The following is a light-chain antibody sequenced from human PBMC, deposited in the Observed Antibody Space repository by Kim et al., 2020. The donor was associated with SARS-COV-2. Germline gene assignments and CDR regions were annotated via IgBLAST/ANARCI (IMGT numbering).Light chain of an antibody. CDR2: KAS. J-gene: IGKJ1*01. CDR3: QQCKTYWT. Sequence: SASVGDRVNITCRASQSISSWLAWFQQKPGKAPKLLIYKASILESGVPSRFSGSGSGTEFTLTISSLQPDDVATYYCQQCKTYWTFGQGTKVDIK. CDR1: QSISSW. V-gene: IGKV1-5*03.